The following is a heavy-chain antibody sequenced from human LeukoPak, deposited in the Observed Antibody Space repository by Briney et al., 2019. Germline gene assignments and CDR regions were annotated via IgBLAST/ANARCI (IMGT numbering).Heavy chain of an antibody. V-gene: IGHV4-59*12. J-gene: IGHJ6*03. CDR1: GGSISSYY. D-gene: IGHD2-2*01. CDR2: IYYSGST. Sequence: SETLSLTCTVSGGSISSYYWSWIRQPPGKGLEWIGYIYYSGSTNYNPSLKSRVTISVDRSKNQFSLKLSSVTAADTAVYYCASNGGYCSSTSCSPEDYYYYYMDVWGKGTTVTVSS. CDR3: ASNGGYCSSTSCSPEDYYYYYMDV.